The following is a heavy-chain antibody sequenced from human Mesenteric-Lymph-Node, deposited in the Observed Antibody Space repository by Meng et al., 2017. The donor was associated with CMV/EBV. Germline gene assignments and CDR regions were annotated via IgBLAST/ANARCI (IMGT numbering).Heavy chain of an antibody. CDR1: GYTFTDYY. Sequence: ASVKVSCKASGYTFTDYYIHWVRQAPGQGLEWMGWINPNSGGTNYAQKFQGRVAMTRDTSIITAYLDLSRLRSDDTAVYYCARDRSSHYYDSSGPENMNWFDPWGQGTLVTVSS. V-gene: IGHV1-2*02. J-gene: IGHJ5*02. D-gene: IGHD3-22*01. CDR3: ARDRSSHYYDSSGPENMNWFDP. CDR2: INPNSGGT.